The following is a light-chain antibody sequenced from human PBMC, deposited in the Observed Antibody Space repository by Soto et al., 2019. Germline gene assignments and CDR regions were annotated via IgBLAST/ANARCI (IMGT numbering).Light chain of an antibody. V-gene: IGKV3-15*01. CDR2: SAS. CDR1: QSVSNN. CDR3: QQYNNWPPIT. J-gene: IGKJ5*01. Sequence: EVMMTQSPATLSVSPGDTATLSCRASQSVSNNLAWYQQKPGQAPRLLIYSASTRATDVPARFSVSGSGTEFTLTISRLQSEDFALYYCQQYNNWPPITFGQGTRLEIK.